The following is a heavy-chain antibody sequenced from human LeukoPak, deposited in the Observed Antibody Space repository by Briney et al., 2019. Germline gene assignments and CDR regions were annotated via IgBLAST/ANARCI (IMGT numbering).Heavy chain of an antibody. D-gene: IGHD6-13*01. V-gene: IGHV3-30*02. CDR1: GFTFSSYG. J-gene: IGHJ6*03. Sequence: GGSLRLSCAASGFTFSSYGMHWVRQAPGKGLEWVAFIRYDGSNKYYADSVKGRFTISRDNSKNTLYLQMNSLRAEDTAVYYCARDSSAAASPPHYYYYYYMDVWGKGTTVTVSS. CDR2: IRYDGSNK. CDR3: ARDSSAAASPPHYYYYYYMDV.